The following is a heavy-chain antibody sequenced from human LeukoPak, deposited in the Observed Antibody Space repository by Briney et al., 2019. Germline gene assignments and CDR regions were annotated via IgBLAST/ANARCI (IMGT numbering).Heavy chain of an antibody. CDR3: ARDRGPRTAFIVREAYDY. Sequence: GGSLRLSCAASGFTFSDYWIHWVRQAARKGLVWVSRINTDGRITNYTDSVKGRSSISRDNAKNTLYLQMTSLRAEDTAVYYCARDRGPRTAFIVREAYDYWGQGTLVTVSS. D-gene: IGHD3-10*01. J-gene: IGHJ4*02. CDR1: GFTFSDYW. CDR2: INTDGRIT. V-gene: IGHV3-74*01.